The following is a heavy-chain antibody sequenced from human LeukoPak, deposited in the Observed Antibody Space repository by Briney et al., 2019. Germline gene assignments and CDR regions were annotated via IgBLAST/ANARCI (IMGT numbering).Heavy chain of an antibody. CDR3: ARTRWLQSLFDY. D-gene: IGHD5-24*01. V-gene: IGHV4-34*01. CDR1: GVSFSGYY. CDR2: INHSGST. Sequence: SETLSLTCVVYGVSFSGYYWSWIRQPPGKGLEWIGEINHSGSTNYNPFLKSRVTISVDTSKNQFSLKLRSVTAADTAVYYCARTRWLQSLFDYWGQGTLVTVSS. J-gene: IGHJ4*02.